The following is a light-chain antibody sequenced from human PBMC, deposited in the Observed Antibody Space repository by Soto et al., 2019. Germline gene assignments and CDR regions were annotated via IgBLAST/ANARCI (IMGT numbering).Light chain of an antibody. J-gene: IGKJ2*01. CDR3: HQYDDGPHT. V-gene: IGKV3-15*01. CDR2: GAS. Sequence: VITPSPATLSLSPVERPTLSCRASQRVSSNVAWYQQLPGQTPRLLIYGASTRATGIPVRFSGSGSGTEFTLTISSLQSEDFAVYYRHQYDDGPHTFGQGTKVDIK. CDR1: QRVSSN.